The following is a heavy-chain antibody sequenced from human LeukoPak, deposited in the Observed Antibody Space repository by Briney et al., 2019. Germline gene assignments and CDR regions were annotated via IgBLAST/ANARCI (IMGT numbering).Heavy chain of an antibody. D-gene: IGHD2-15*01. J-gene: IGHJ5*02. Sequence: GGSLRLSCAASGFTFSSYNMNWVRQAPGKGLEWVSYISSSGSTIYYADSVKGRFTISRDNAKNSLYLQMNSLRAEDTAVYYCARDIRCSGGSCYTSNWFDPWGQGTLVTVSS. CDR3: ARDIRCSGGSCYTSNWFDP. CDR2: ISSSGSTI. CDR1: GFTFSSYN. V-gene: IGHV3-48*04.